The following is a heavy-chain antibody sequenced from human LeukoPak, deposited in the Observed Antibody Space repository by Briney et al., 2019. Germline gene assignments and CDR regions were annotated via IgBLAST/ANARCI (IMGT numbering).Heavy chain of an antibody. V-gene: IGHV3-21*01. D-gene: IGHD4-17*01. Sequence: GGSLRLSCAASGFTFSSYSMNWVRQAPGKGLEWVSSISSSSSYIYYADSVKGRFTISRDNAKNSLYLQMNSLRAEGTAVYYCARDTGGDYGFDYWGQGSLVTVSS. J-gene: IGHJ4*02. CDR1: GFTFSSYS. CDR3: ARDTGGDYGFDY. CDR2: ISSSSSYI.